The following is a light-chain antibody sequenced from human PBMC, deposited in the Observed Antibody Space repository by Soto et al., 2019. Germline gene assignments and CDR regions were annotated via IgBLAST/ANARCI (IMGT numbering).Light chain of an antibody. CDR3: QTWVTGIQV. CDR2: LNSDGSH. V-gene: IGLV4-69*01. J-gene: IGLJ2*01. CDR1: SGHSSYA. Sequence: QSVLTQSPSASASLGASVKLTCTLSSGHSSYAIAWHQQRPEKGPRYLMKLNSDGSHSKGDGIPDRFSASSSGAERYLTISILWSVDVADPYCQTWVTGIQVFGGGTKLTVL.